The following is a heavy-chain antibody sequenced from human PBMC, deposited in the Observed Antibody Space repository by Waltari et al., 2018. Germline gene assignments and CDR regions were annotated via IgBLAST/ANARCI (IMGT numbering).Heavy chain of an antibody. V-gene: IGHV3-74*03. CDR2: INSDGSNT. D-gene: IGHD2-15*01. CDR3: LGGAGWLTDY. CDR1: GFAFRSYG. Sequence: EVQLVESGGDLVQPGGSLSLSCAASGFAFRSYGMQWVRQVPGKGLVWGSLINSDGSNTKYADSVKGRFTISRDNAKNSLYLQMNNLRVEDTAVYYCLGGAGWLTDYWGQGTLVTVSS. J-gene: IGHJ4*02.